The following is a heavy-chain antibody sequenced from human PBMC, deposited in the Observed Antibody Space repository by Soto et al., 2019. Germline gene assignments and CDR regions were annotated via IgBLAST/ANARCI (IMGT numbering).Heavy chain of an antibody. CDR3: AHKVTADLTARIFDY. CDR1: GFSLTTDGVG. D-gene: IGHD2-21*02. CDR2: IYWDDDN. V-gene: IGHV2-5*02. J-gene: IGHJ4*02. Sequence: QITLKESGPTLVQPTQTLTLTCTFSGFSLTTDGVGVGWIRQPPGKALGWLALIYWDDDNRYSPSLKSRVTFTTDTSKNQVVFTMANMDPVDTATYYCAHKVTADLTARIFDYWGQGTLVTVSS.